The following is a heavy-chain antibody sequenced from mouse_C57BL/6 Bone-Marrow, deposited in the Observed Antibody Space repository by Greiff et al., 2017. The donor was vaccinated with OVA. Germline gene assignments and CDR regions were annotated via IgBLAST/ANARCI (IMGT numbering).Heavy chain of an antibody. CDR3: TAYYYGSPWFAY. V-gene: IGHV14-4*01. CDR1: GFNIKDDY. J-gene: IGHJ3*01. Sequence: VQLQQSGAELVRPGASVKLSCTASGFNIKDDYMHWVKQRPEQGLEWIGWIDPENGDTAYASKFQGKATLTADTSSNTAYLQLSSLTSEDTAVYYCTAYYYGSPWFAYWCQGTLVTVSA. D-gene: IGHD1-1*01. CDR2: IDPENGDT.